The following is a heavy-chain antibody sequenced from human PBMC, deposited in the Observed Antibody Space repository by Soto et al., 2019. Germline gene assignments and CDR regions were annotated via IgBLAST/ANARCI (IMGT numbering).Heavy chain of an antibody. V-gene: IGHV3-11*05. J-gene: IGHJ6*02. CDR1: GFTFSDYW. D-gene: IGHD3-22*01. CDR3: ARGVVVIPPGYYYAMDV. Sequence: PGGSLRLSCAVSGFTFSDYWMSWIRQAPGKGLEWVAYISTISSFTNYADSVKGRFTISRDNAKNSLYLQMNSLRAEDTAVYYCARGVVVIPPGYYYAMDVWGQGTTVTVSS. CDR2: ISTISSFT.